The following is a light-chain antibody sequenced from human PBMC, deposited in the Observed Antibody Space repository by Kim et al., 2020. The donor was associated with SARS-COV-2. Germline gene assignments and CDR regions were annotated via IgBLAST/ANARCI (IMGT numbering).Light chain of an antibody. CDR2: GGS. V-gene: IGKV3-20*01. CDR1: QTISSNY. J-gene: IGKJ4*01. Sequence: ETVLTQSPGTLSLSPGEEATLSCRASQTISSNYLAWYQHKLGQAPRLLIYGGSNRATGIPDRFSGSGSGTDFTLSISRLEPEDFAVYYCQQYGSSPVLTFGGGTKVDIK. CDR3: QQYGSSPVLT.